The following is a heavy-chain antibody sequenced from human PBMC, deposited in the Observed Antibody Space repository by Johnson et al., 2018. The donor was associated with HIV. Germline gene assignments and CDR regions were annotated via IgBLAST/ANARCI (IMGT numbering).Heavy chain of an antibody. Sequence: EQLVESGGGLVQPGGSLRLSCAASGFTFSSYDMHWVRQATGKGLEWVSAIGTAGDTYYPGSVKGRFTISRDNAKNSLYLQMNSLRAEDTAVYYCARVRGWEGGEVGDAFDIWGQGTMVTVSS. D-gene: IGHD1-26*01. CDR2: IGTAGDT. CDR3: ARVRGWEGGEVGDAFDI. V-gene: IGHV3-13*01. J-gene: IGHJ3*02. CDR1: GFTFSSYD.